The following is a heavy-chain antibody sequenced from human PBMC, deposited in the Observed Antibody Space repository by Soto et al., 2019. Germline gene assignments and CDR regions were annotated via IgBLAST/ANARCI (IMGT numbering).Heavy chain of an antibody. V-gene: IGHV4-4*02. D-gene: IGHD2-8*02. J-gene: IGHJ5*02. Sequence: QVQLQESGPGLVKPSGTLSLTCVVSGASMNNDNWWNWVRQPPGKGLEWIGEIHLSGSTNYNSSLKSRVTISVDKSKNQFSLKLTSGTAADTAVYFCARMVGIPYSTGWFNWFDPWGQGTLFTVSS. CDR2: IHLSGST. CDR1: GASMNNDNW. CDR3: ARMVGIPYSTGWFNWFDP.